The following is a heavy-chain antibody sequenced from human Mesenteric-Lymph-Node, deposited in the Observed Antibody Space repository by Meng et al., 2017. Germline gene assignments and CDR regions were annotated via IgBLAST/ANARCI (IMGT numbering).Heavy chain of an antibody. Sequence: QVQRTQWGASLVQPSETLSPTCAVYGGSFSGYYWSWIRQPPGKGLEWIGEINHSGSTNYNPSLKSRVTISVDTSKNQFSLKLSSVTAADTAVYYCARVSTAVYQLLWTYWYFDLWGRGTLVTVSS. CDR3: ARVSTAVYQLLWTYWYFDL. V-gene: IGHV4-34*01. D-gene: IGHD2-2*01. J-gene: IGHJ2*01. CDR2: INHSGST. CDR1: GGSFSGYY.